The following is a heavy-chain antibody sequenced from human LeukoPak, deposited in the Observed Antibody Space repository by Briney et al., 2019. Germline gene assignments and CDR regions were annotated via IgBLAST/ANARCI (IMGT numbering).Heavy chain of an antibody. CDR2: INWNGGST. CDR3: ARVLFYGDYVLFAGGFDI. CDR1: GFAFDDYA. V-gene: IGHV3-20*04. J-gene: IGHJ3*02. D-gene: IGHD4-17*01. Sequence: GGSLSLSCAASGFAFDDYAMSWVRQAPGKGRGWVSGINWNGGSTGYAESVKGRLTISRDNAKHSLHMQMNSLRAEDTALYYCARVLFYGDYVLFAGGFDIWGQGTMAAVSS.